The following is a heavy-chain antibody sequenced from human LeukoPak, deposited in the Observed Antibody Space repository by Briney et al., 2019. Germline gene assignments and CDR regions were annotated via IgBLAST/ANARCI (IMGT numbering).Heavy chain of an antibody. J-gene: IGHJ6*02. CDR2: IYYSGST. CDR3: ASTGDYGDLNYYYGMDV. V-gene: IGHV4-39*01. CDR1: GGSISSSSYY. D-gene: IGHD4-17*01. Sequence: SETLSLTCTVSGGSISSSSYYWGWIRQPPGKGLEWIGSIYYSGSTYYNPSLKSRVTISVDTSKNPFSLKLSSVTAADTAVYYCASTGDYGDLNYYYGMDVWGQGTTVTVSS.